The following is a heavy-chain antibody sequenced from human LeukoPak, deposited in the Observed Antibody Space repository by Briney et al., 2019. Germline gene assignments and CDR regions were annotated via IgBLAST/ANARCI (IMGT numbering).Heavy chain of an antibody. CDR3: ARPGRLTGAGAFDI. D-gene: IGHD6-19*01. CDR2: IIPIHGIA. CDR1: GGTFSSYA. V-gene: IGHV1-69*04. Sequence: SVKVSCKASGGTFSSYAISWVRQAPGQGLEWMGRIIPIHGIANYAQKFQGRVTITADKSTSTAYMELSSLRSEDTAVYYCARPGRLTGAGAFDIWGQGTMVTVSS. J-gene: IGHJ3*02.